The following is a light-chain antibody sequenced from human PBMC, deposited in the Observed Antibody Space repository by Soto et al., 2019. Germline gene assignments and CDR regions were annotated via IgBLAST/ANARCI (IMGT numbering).Light chain of an antibody. Sequence: NFMLTQPHSVSESPGQTVTISCTGSSGSIASNYVQWYQQRPGSAPTTVIYDNNQRPSGVPDRFSGSTDGSSNSASLTISGLQTEDEADYYCQSYDSNTVIFGGGTKVTVL. CDR2: DNN. V-gene: IGLV6-57*02. CDR3: QSYDSNTVI. CDR1: SGSIASNY. J-gene: IGLJ2*01.